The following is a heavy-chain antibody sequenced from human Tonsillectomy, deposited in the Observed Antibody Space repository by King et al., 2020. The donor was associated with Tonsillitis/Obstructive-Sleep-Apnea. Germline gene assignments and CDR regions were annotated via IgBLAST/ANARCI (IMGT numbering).Heavy chain of an antibody. Sequence: VQLVESGGGVVQPGGSLRLSCLASGFSFSYYAIHWVRQAPGKGLEWVAVTPSDGSNKYYVDSVKGRFTISRDNSKNTLYLQMNSLRPDDTAVYFCAKDSRGIGRAPKFYYGMDVWGQGTTVTVSS. CDR1: GFSFSYYA. V-gene: IGHV3-30*18. J-gene: IGHJ6*02. D-gene: IGHD3-16*01. CDR3: AKDSRGIGRAPKFYYGMDV. CDR2: TPSDGSNK.